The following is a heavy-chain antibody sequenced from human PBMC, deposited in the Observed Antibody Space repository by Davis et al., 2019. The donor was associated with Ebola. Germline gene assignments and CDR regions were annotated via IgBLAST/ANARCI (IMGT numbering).Heavy chain of an antibody. CDR3: VRDWGYCNTGNCPYAMDV. CDR1: GYTFTSYG. D-gene: IGHD2-15*01. Sequence: ASVKVSCKASGYTFTSYGISWVRQAPGQGPEWMGWISTYNGNTRYTRNKQDRVTMSTDTSTSIAYMELRSLRSDDTAVYYCVRDWGYCNTGNCPYAMDVWGQGTPVTVSS. CDR2: ISTYNGNT. V-gene: IGHV1-18*04. J-gene: IGHJ6*02.